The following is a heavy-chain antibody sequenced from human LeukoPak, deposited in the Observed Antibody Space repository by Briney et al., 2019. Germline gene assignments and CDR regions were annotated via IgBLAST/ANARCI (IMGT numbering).Heavy chain of an antibody. CDR3: ARVRTLGYCSGGSCYEYYFDY. V-gene: IGHV3-11*01. CDR2: ISSSGSTI. Sequence: GGSLRLSCAASGFTFSDYYMSWIRQAPGKGLEWVSYISSSGSTIYYADSAKGRFTISRDNAKNSLYLQMNSLRAEDTAVYYCARVRTLGYCSGGSCYEYYFDYWGQGTLVTVSS. D-gene: IGHD2-15*01. J-gene: IGHJ4*02. CDR1: GFTFSDYY.